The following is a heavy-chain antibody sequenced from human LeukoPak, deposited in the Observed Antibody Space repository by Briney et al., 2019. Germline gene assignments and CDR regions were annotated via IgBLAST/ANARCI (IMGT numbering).Heavy chain of an antibody. Sequence: GASVKVSCKASGYTFTSYDINWVRQATGQGLEWMGWMNPNSGNTGYAQKLQGRVTMTTDTSTSTAYMELRSLRSDDTAVYYCARDFGIGSGPAGFDYWGQGTLVTVSS. CDR3: ARDFGIGSGPAGFDY. V-gene: IGHV1-8*01. CDR2: MNPNSGNT. J-gene: IGHJ4*02. CDR1: GYTFTSYD. D-gene: IGHD3-3*01.